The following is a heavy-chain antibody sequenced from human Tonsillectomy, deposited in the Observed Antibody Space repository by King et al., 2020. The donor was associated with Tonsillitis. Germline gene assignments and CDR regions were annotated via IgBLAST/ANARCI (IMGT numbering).Heavy chain of an antibody. V-gene: IGHV3-9*01. D-gene: IGHD4-17*01. Sequence: QLVQSGGGLVQPGRSLRLSCAASGFTFDDYAMHWVRQAPGKGLEWVSGISWNSGSIGYADSVKGRFTISRDNAKNSLYLQMNSLRAEDTALYYCAKDIYGDYRGAFDIWGRGTMVTVSS. J-gene: IGHJ3*02. CDR3: AKDIYGDYRGAFDI. CDR1: GFTFDDYA. CDR2: ISWNSGSI.